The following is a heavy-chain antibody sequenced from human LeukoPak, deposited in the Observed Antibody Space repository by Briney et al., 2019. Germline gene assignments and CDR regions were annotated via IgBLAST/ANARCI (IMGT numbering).Heavy chain of an antibody. CDR1: GFTLSYYG. J-gene: IGHJ6*03. D-gene: IGHD2-15*01. V-gene: IGHV3-21*01. CDR3: ASTLCSDDNCYFDYYYYMDV. CDR2: ISSSSSYI. Sequence: GGSLRLSCAGSGFTLSYYGMNWVRQAPGKGLEWVSSISSSSSYIHYADSVKGRFTISRDNAKNSLDLQMNSLRAEDTAVYYCASTLCSDDNCYFDYYYYMDVWGKGTTVTISS.